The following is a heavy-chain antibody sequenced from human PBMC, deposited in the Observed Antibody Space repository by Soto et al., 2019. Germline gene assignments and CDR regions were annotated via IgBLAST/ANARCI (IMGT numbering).Heavy chain of an antibody. D-gene: IGHD3-3*01. CDR1: GGSISSGGYY. CDR3: ARSLRGVYYDFWSGEERNLPTSGPFDY. V-gene: IGHV4-31*03. CDR2: IYYSGST. J-gene: IGHJ4*02. Sequence: QVQLQESGPGLVKPSQTLSLTCTVSGGSISSGGYYWSWIRQHPGKGLEWIGYIYYSGSTYYNPSLKSRVTISVDTSKNQLSLKLSSVTAADTAVYYCARSLRGVYYDFWSGEERNLPTSGPFDYWGQGTLVTVSS.